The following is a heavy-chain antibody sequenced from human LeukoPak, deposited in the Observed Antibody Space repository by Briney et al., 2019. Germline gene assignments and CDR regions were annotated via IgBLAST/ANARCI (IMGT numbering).Heavy chain of an antibody. V-gene: IGHV3-30*02. CDR2: IRFDGSTK. CDR1: GITFRSSS. CDR3: AQPDF. J-gene: IGHJ4*02. Sequence: HAGGSLRLSCVASGITFRSSSMNWVRQAPGKGLEWLAFIRFDGSTKYYADSVKGRFTVSRDNSKSTLYLQMNSLRAEDTAVYYCAQPDFWGQGTLVTVSS.